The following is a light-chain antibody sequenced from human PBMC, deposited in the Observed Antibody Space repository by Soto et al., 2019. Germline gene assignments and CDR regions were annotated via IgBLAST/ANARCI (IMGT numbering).Light chain of an antibody. Sequence: QSVLTQPASVSGSPGQSITISCSGTSNDVGGYDYVSWYQQHPGKAPKLVIYEVSNRPSWVSNRFSGSKSGNTASLTISELQPEDEADYYCNSYTSSSTLVFGGGTKVTVL. CDR3: NSYTSSSTLV. CDR2: EVS. V-gene: IGLV2-14*01. J-gene: IGLJ2*01. CDR1: SNDVGGYDY.